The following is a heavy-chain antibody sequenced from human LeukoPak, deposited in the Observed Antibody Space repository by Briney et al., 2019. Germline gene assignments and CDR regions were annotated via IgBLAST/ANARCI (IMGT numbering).Heavy chain of an antibody. Sequence: SETLSLTCTISGGSTSGFYWSWIRLPPGKGLEWIGYISYTGNSNYNPSLQSRVTMSVDTSKNHFSLKLTSVTAADTAVYYCARHRENGEDFYFFYFMDVWGKGTTVTISS. J-gene: IGHJ6*03. CDR2: ISYTGNS. V-gene: IGHV4-59*01. D-gene: IGHD2-8*01. CDR1: GGSTSGFY. CDR3: ARHRENGEDFYFFYFMDV.